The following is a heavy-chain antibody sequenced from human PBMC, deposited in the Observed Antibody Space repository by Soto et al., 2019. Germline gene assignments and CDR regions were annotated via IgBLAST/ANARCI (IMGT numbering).Heavy chain of an antibody. CDR3: ARGPXRYCSSTSCYWFDP. D-gene: IGHD2-2*01. Sequence: GASVKVSCKASGYTFTSYYMHWVRQAPGQGLEWMGIINPSGGSTSYAQKFQGRVTMTRDTSTSTVYMELSSLRSEDTAVYYCARGPXRYCSSTSCYWFDPWGQGTLVTSPQ. CDR2: INPSGGST. J-gene: IGHJ5*02. CDR1: GYTFTSYY. V-gene: IGHV1-46*03.